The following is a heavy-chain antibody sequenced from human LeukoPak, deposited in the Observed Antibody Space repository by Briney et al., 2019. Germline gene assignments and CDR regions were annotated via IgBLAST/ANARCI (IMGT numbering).Heavy chain of an antibody. CDR2: IYESGTT. D-gene: IGHD2-15*01. CDR1: GESLNSYY. Sequence: SEALSLTCAVYGESLNSYYWSWVRQPPGEGLEWIGEIYESGTTKYNPSLKSRVTISMVPSKQQFSLSLNSVTAADTAVYYCARGAWATRLGSWGLGTPVIVSS. CDR3: ARGAWATRLGS. V-gene: IGHV4-34*01. J-gene: IGHJ4*02.